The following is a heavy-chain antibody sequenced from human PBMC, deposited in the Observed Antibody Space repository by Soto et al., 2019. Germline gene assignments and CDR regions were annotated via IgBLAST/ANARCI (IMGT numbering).Heavy chain of an antibody. CDR1: GCTFRTYR. V-gene: IGHV3-48*02. CDR3: AREGWPLLQTGMDV. D-gene: IGHD2-15*01. J-gene: IGHJ6*02. Sequence: PXGSLRLSCSAAGCTFRTYRMNWVLQAPGKGLEWVSYISSSNRTINYADSVKGRFIISRDNAKNSLYLQMHSLRDEDTAVYYCAREGWPLLQTGMDVWGRGARGTVSS. CDR2: ISSSNRTI.